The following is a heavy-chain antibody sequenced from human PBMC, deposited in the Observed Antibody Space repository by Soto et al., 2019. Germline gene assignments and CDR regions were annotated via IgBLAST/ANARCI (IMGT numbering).Heavy chain of an antibody. CDR1: GGSISSGGYY. CDR2: IYYSGST. V-gene: IGHV4-31*03. Sequence: QVQLQESGPGLVKPSQTLSLMCTVSGGSISSGGYYWSWIRQHPGKGLEWNGYIYYSGSTYYNPSLKSRLSISVDTSKNQFSLKLSSVTAADTAVYYCASSPNFRRGTLIWGQGTMVTVSS. D-gene: IGHD3-10*01. J-gene: IGHJ3*02. CDR3: ASSPNFRRGTLI.